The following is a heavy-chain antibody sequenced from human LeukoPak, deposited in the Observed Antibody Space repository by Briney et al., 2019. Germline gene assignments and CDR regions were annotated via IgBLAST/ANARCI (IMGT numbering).Heavy chain of an antibody. Sequence: ASVKLSCKASGGTFSSYAISWVRQAPGQGLEWMGGIIPIFGTANYAQKFQGRVTITADESTNTAYMELSSLRSEDTAVYYCARSPSYCSSTSCYKEARYYYYCMDVWGKGTTVTVSS. V-gene: IGHV1-69*13. J-gene: IGHJ6*03. CDR1: GGTFSSYA. CDR2: IIPIFGTA. CDR3: ARSPSYCSSTSCYKEARYYYYCMDV. D-gene: IGHD2-2*02.